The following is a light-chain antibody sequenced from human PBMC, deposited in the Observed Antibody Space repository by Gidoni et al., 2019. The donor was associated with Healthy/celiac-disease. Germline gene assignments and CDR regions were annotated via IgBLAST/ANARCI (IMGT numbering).Light chain of an antibody. Sequence: EIVFTQSPATLSLSPGERATISCRASQIVSSYLAWYQQKPGKAPRLLLYDASNRATGIPARFSGSGSGTDFTLTISSLEPEDFAVYYCQQRSNWLTFGGGTKVEIK. J-gene: IGKJ4*01. CDR2: DAS. CDR1: QIVSSY. CDR3: QQRSNWLT. V-gene: IGKV3-11*01.